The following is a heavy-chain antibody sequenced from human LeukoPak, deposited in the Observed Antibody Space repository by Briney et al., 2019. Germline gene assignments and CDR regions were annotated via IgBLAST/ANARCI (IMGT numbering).Heavy chain of an antibody. CDR3: ASDFTGHYYFDY. D-gene: IGHD3-9*01. CDR1: GFTFSSYA. CDR2: ISYDGSNK. J-gene: IGHJ4*02. Sequence: GRSLRLSCAASGFTFSSYAMHWVRQAPGKGLEWVAVISYDGSNKYYADSVKGRFSISRDNSKNTLYLQVNSLRAEDTAVYYCASDFTGHYYFDYWGQGTLVTVSS. V-gene: IGHV3-30*04.